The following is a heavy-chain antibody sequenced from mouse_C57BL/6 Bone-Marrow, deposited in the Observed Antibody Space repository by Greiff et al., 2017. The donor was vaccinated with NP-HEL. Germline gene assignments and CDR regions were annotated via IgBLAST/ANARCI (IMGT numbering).Heavy chain of an antibody. CDR1: GFTFSSYG. J-gene: IGHJ2*01. CDR2: ISSGGGYT. Sequence: EVQRVESGGDLVKPGGSLKLSCAASGFTFSSYGMSWVRQTPDKRLEWVATISSGGGYTYYPASLKGRVTISRDNATNTPYLQMSSLKSEHTAMYYCAKHDNAYSFDYWGQGTTLTVSS. CDR3: AKHDNAYSFDY. D-gene: IGHD1-2*01. V-gene: IGHV5-6*01.